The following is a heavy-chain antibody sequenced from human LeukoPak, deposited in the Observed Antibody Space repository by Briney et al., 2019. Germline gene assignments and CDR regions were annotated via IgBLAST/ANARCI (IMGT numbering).Heavy chain of an antibody. CDR3: ARRYREFDY. Sequence: SETLSLTCTVSGYSISSGYYWGWIRQPPGKGLEWMGSIYHSGRTYYNPSLKSRVTISVDTSKNQFSLKLSSVTAADTAVYYCARRYREFDYWGQGTLVTVSS. CDR2: IYHSGRT. J-gene: IGHJ4*02. D-gene: IGHD5-12*01. V-gene: IGHV4-38-2*02. CDR1: GYSISSGYY.